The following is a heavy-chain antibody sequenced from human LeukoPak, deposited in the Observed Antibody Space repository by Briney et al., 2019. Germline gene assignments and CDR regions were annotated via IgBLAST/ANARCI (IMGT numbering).Heavy chain of an antibody. CDR1: GGTFSSYA. Sequence: SVKVSCKASGGTFSSYAISWVRQAPGQGLEWMGRIIPILGIANYAQKFQGGVTITADKSTSTAYMELSSLRSEDTAVYYCARAGWEYYDILAGYPGPTGYFDYWGQGTLVTVSS. D-gene: IGHD3-9*01. J-gene: IGHJ4*02. CDR3: ARAGWEYYDILAGYPGPTGYFDY. V-gene: IGHV1-69*04. CDR2: IIPILGIA.